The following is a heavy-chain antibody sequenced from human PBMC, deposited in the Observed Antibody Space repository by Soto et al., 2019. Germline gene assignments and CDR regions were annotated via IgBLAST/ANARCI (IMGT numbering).Heavy chain of an antibody. J-gene: IGHJ6*02. Sequence: QVQLVQSGAEVKKPGSSVKVSCKSSGGTFSNYGFSWVRQAPGQGLECMGVIVPIFGAEHPQKFQGRVTITADESTITVFMDLGRLRSEDTAVYYCARGGSDYEGSGYYQGHVWGQGTTVTVSS. CDR1: GGTFSNYG. CDR2: IVPIFGA. D-gene: IGHD3-22*01. V-gene: IGHV1-69*12. CDR3: ARGGSDYEGSGYYQGHV.